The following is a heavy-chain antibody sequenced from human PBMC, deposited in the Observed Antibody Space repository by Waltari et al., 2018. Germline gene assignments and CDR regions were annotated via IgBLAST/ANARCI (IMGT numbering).Heavy chain of an antibody. CDR2: ISISSSGIDI. J-gene: IGHJ6*02. D-gene: IGHD6-19*01. Sequence: EVQLVESGGGLVKPGGYLRLSCAASGFTFSSYSLNWVRQAPGKGLAWVSSISISSSGIDIYYADSVKRPFTNSRDNAKNSLYLQMNSLRAEDTAVYYCARDPEPSSSGCYSIQYYYYYYGMDVWGQGTTVTVSS. CDR3: ARDPEPSSSGCYSIQYYYYYYGMDV. V-gene: IGHV3-21*01. CDR1: GFTFSSYS.